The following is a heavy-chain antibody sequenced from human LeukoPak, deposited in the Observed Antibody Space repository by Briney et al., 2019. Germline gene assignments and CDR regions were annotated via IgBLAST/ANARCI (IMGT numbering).Heavy chain of an antibody. CDR2: IYSGGST. D-gene: IGHD6-19*01. J-gene: IGHJ4*02. CDR3: ARGGIAVASRVFDY. Sequence: PGGSLRLSCAASGFTVSSNYMSWVRQAPAKGLEWVSVIYSGGSTYYADSVKGRFTISRDNSKNTLYLQMNSLRAEDTAVYYCARGGIAVASRVFDYWGQGTLVTVSS. CDR1: GFTVSSNY. V-gene: IGHV3-66*02.